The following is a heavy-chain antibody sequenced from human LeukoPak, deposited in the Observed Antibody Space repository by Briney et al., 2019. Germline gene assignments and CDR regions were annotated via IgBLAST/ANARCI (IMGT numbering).Heavy chain of an antibody. J-gene: IGHJ6*03. V-gene: IGHV4-59*01. CDR1: GGSISSYY. D-gene: IGHD1-26*01. CDR2: IYYSGST. CDR3: ARAVPSGSYFYYYYYMDV. Sequence: SETLSLTCTVSGGSISSYYWSWIRQPPGKGLEWIGYIYYSGSTNYNPSLKSRVTISVDTSKNQFSLKLSSMTAADTAVYYCARAVPSGSYFYYYYYMDVWGKGTTVTISS.